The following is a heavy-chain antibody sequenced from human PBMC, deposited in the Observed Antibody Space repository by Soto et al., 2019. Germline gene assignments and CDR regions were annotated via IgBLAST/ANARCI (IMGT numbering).Heavy chain of an antibody. CDR3: AKARHSGGFAGSYDS. CDR2: IGGRGGNA. CDR1: GFSFIDYA. D-gene: IGHD2-8*02. V-gene: IGHV3-23*01. Sequence: LRLSCAASGFSFIDYAINWVRQVPGRGLEYVAGIGGRGGNAFYADSMKGRFSISRDNSKNTVYLHMHNLRVDDSAMHYCAKARHSGGFAGSYDSWGQGTLVTVSS. J-gene: IGHJ5*02.